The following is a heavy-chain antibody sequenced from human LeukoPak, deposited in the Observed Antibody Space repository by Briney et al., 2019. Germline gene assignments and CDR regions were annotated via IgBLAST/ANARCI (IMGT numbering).Heavy chain of an antibody. J-gene: IGHJ4*02. CDR3: ARDRGDYGRCFDY. CDR2: ISSSSSYI. V-gene: IGHV3-21*01. Sequence: GGSLRLSCAASGFTFSSYSMNWVRQAPGKGLEWVSYISSSSSYIYYADSVKGRFTISRDNAKNSLYLQMNSLRAEDTAVYYCARDRGDYGRCFDYWGQGTLVTVSS. D-gene: IGHD4-17*01. CDR1: GFTFSSYS.